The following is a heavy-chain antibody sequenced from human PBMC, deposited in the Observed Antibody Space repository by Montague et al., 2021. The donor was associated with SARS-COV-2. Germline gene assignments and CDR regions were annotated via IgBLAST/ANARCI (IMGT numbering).Heavy chain of an antibody. V-gene: IGHV4-4*02. CDR3: ARGLGCSGGRCYGDWLDP. D-gene: IGHD2-15*01. J-gene: IGHJ5*02. Sequence: SETLSLTCAVSGVSIGSNNWWSWVRQPPGKGLEWIGEIYHSGSTXXNPXXXSRVTISVDKSKNQFSLKMSSVTAADTAVFYCARGLGCSGGRCYGDWLDPWGQGTLVTVSS. CDR2: IYHSGST. CDR1: GVSIGSNNW.